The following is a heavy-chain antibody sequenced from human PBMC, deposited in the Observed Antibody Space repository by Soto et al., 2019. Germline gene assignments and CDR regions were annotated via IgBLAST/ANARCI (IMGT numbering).Heavy chain of an antibody. D-gene: IGHD6-19*01. CDR2: IYPGDSDT. J-gene: IGHJ6*02. CDR1: GYSFSSYW. V-gene: IGHV5-51*01. Sequence: GESLKISCKASGYSFSSYWIGWVRQMPGKGLKWKEIIYPGDSDTKYSPSVQGQVTISADRSISTAYLQWTILKASDTAMYYCARSKRGAYSSGWYSLSGYYNYGIDVWGQGTKVTVS. CDR3: ARSKRGAYSSGWYSLSGYYNYGIDV.